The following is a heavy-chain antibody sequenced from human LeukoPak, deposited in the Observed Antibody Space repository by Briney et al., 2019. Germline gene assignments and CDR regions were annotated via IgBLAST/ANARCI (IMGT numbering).Heavy chain of an antibody. J-gene: IGHJ4*02. Sequence: GASVKVSCKASGYTFTGYYMHWVRQAPGQGLEWMGWINPNSGGTNYAQKFQGRVTMTRDTSISTAYMELSRLRSDDTAVYYCARVRYSSSWGPYYFDYWGQGTLVTVSS. V-gene: IGHV1-2*02. CDR2: INPNSGGT. D-gene: IGHD6-13*01. CDR1: GYTFTGYY. CDR3: ARVRYSSSWGPYYFDY.